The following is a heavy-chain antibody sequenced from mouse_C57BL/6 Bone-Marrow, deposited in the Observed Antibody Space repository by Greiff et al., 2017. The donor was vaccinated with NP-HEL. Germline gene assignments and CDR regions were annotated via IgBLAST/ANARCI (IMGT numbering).Heavy chain of an antibody. Sequence: QVQLQQSGPGLVQPSQSLSITCTVSGFSLTSYGVHWVRQSPGKGLEWLGVIWSGGSTDYNAAFISRLSISKDNSKSQVFFKMNSLQADDTAINYCARDYGSRGNWMDYWGQGTSVTVSS. CDR3: ARDYGSRGNWMDY. J-gene: IGHJ4*01. CDR2: IWSGGST. V-gene: IGHV2-2*01. D-gene: IGHD1-1*01. CDR1: GFSLTSYG.